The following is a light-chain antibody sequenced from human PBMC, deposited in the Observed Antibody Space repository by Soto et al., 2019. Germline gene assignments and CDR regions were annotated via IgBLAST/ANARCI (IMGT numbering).Light chain of an antibody. Sequence: QSVLTQPPSVSGAPGQRVTISCTGSSSNIGAGYDVHWYQQLPGTAPKLLIYGNINRPSGVPDRFSGSKSGTSASLAITGLQAEDEADYYCQSYDSRLSGWVFGGGTQLTVL. CDR3: QSYDSRLSGWV. CDR1: SSNIGAGYD. CDR2: GNI. V-gene: IGLV1-40*01. J-gene: IGLJ3*02.